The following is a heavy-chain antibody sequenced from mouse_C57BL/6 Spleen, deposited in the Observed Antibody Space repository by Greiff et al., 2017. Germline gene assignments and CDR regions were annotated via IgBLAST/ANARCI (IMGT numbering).Heavy chain of an antibody. Sequence: QVQLQQSGTELVKPGASVKLSCKASGYTFTSYWLHWVKQRPGQGLEWIGNINPSNGGTNYNEKFKSKATLTVDKSSSTAYMQLSSLTSEDSAVYYCARFYYSYWYFDGWGTGTTVTVSS. CDR3: ARFYYSYWYFDG. D-gene: IGHD2-1*01. V-gene: IGHV1-53*01. CDR2: INPSNGGT. J-gene: IGHJ1*03. CDR1: GYTFTSYW.